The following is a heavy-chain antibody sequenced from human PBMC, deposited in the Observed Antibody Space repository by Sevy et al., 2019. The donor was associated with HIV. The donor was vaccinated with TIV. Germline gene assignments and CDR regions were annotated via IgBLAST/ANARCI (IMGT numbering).Heavy chain of an antibody. CDR1: GDTFTNNY. V-gene: IGHV1-46*01. CDR2: VDPSAGNT. CDR3: VRADPDQHFDS. J-gene: IGHJ4*02. Sequence: ASVKLSCKASGDTFTNNYIHWVRQAPGQGPEWMGMVDPSAGNTTYAQKFQGRVTMTRVTSTSILYMELSSLRSEDTAVYYCVRADPDQHFDSWGQGTLVTVSS.